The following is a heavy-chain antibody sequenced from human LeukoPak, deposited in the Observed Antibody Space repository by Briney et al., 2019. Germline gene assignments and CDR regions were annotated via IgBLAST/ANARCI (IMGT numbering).Heavy chain of an antibody. CDR1: GFTFSSHS. J-gene: IGHJ6*03. CDR2: ISTSSSYI. D-gene: IGHD3-10*01. V-gene: IGHV3-21*01. CDR3: ARASWPLGSYYMDV. Sequence: GGSLRLSCAASGFTFSSHSMNWVRQAPGKGLEWVSFISTSSSYIYYADSVKGRFTISRDNAKKSLFLQMNSLRAEDTDVYYCARASWPLGSYYMDVWGKGTTVTISS.